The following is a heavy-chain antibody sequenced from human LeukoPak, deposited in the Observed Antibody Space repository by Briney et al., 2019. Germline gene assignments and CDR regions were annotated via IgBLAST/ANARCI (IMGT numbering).Heavy chain of an antibody. V-gene: IGHV1-69*02. Sequence: SLKLSCKASGGTFSSYTISWVRQAPGQGLEWMGSIIPIPGIANYAHKFQGRVTITADNSTSTPYMQMSSLRAEATAVYYCARKGGAHAFGIWGQGAMVTVSS. D-gene: IGHD3-16*01. CDR2: IIPIPGIA. CDR3: ARKGGAHAFGI. J-gene: IGHJ3*02. CDR1: GGTFSSYT.